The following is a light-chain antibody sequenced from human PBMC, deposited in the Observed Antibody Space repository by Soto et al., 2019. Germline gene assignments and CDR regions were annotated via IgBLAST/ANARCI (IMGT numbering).Light chain of an antibody. CDR1: SSDVGGYNY. CDR3: AVWDDNLSGVV. V-gene: IGLV2-14*01. Sequence: QSVLTQPASVSGSPGQSITISCTGSSSDVGGYNYVSWYQQHPGKAPKLMIYEVSNRPSGISNRFSGSKSGNTASLTLSGLQAEDEADYYCAVWDDNLSGVVFGGGTKLTVL. J-gene: IGLJ2*01. CDR2: EVS.